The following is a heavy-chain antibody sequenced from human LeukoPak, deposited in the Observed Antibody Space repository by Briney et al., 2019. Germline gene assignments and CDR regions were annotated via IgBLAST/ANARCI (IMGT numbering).Heavy chain of an antibody. Sequence: GRSLRLSRAVSGLRLRSNWMSWVRQAPGKGLEWAANIKGGESEKYFVDAVKGRFTISTDRTKKSLFLQMNSLRDEDTAVYYWAKDCPGLGRGAFDIWGQGTMVTVSS. D-gene: IGHD3/OR15-3a*01. CDR1: GLRLRSNW. J-gene: IGHJ3*02. CDR3: AKDCPGLGRGAFDI. CDR2: IKGGESEK. V-gene: IGHV3-7*01.